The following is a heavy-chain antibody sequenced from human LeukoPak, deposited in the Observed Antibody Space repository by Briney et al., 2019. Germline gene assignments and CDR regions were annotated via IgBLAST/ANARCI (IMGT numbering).Heavy chain of an antibody. CDR3: ARGDGAAAGQIDY. CDR1: GGTFSSYA. Sequence: ASVKVSCKASGGTFSSYAISWVRQAPGQGLEWMGGIIPIFGTANYAQKFQGRVTITTDESTSTAYMELSSLRSEDTAVYYCARGDGAAAGQIDYWGQGTLVTVSS. V-gene: IGHV1-69*05. CDR2: IIPIFGTA. D-gene: IGHD6-13*01. J-gene: IGHJ4*02.